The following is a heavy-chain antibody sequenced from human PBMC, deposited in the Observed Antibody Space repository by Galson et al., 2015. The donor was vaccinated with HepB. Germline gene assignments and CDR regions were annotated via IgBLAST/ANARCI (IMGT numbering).Heavy chain of an antibody. CDR1: GFSFSSYG. CDR3: AKDVGNWNYSSGYFDY. Sequence: SLRLSCAASGFSFSSYGMSWVRLAPGKGLEWVSGISGNGGRAIYADSVKGRFTISRDNSKNTLYLQINSLRAEDTAVYYCAKDVGNWNYSSGYFDYWGQGTVVTVSS. V-gene: IGHV3-23*01. J-gene: IGHJ4*02. D-gene: IGHD1-7*01. CDR2: ISGNGGRA.